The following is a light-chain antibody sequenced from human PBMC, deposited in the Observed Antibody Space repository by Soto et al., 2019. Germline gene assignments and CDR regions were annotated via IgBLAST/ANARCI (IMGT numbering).Light chain of an antibody. V-gene: IGKV2-28*01. J-gene: IGKJ5*01. Sequence: DIVMTQSPGSLPVTPGEATSSSCRSMQSFLHKNVNNYFNWYLQKPGQSPQLLIYMGSKRASGVPDRFSGSGSGTDFTLSISSLQPEDFSTYYCQQGSTTPITFGLGTRLEIK. CDR2: MGS. CDR3: QQGSTTPIT. CDR1: QSFLHKNVNNY.